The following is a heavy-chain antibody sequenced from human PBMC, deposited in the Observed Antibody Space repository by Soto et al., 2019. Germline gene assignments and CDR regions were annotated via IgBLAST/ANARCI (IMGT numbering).Heavy chain of an antibody. D-gene: IGHD3-22*01. Sequence: SETLSLTCTVSGGSISSSSYYWGWIRQPPGKGLEWIGSIYYSGSTYYNLSLKSRVTISVDTSKNQFSLKLSSVTAADTAVYYCARQGPYYYDSSGPGSYDYWGQGTLVTVSS. V-gene: IGHV4-39*01. CDR1: GGSISSSSYY. CDR3: ARQGPYYYDSSGPGSYDY. CDR2: IYYSGST. J-gene: IGHJ4*02.